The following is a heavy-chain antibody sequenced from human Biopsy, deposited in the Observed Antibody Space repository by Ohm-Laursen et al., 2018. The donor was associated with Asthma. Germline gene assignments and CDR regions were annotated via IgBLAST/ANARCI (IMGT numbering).Heavy chain of an antibody. CDR1: GLTFSSYS. Sequence: SLRLSCAAPGLTFSSYSMNWVRQAPGKGLEWVSYISSSSSTIYYADSVKGRFTIPRDNAKNSLYLQMNSLRDEDTAVYYCARFKRGYSYGYAGVFDYWGQGTLVTVSS. CDR2: ISSSSSTI. D-gene: IGHD5-18*01. J-gene: IGHJ4*02. CDR3: ARFKRGYSYGYAGVFDY. V-gene: IGHV3-48*02.